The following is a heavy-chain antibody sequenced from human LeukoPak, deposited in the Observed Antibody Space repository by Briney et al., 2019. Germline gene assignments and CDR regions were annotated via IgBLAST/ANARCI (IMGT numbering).Heavy chain of an antibody. J-gene: IGHJ6*03. CDR2: IYASGAT. CDR1: GCSINNYY. D-gene: IGHD3-10*01. CDR3: ARDGNYYGSGTYMDV. V-gene: IGHV4-4*07. Sequence: SETLSLTCTVSGCSINNYYWSWIRQPAGKGLEWIGRIYASGATNNNPSLKSRVTMSVDTSKNQFSLKLSSVTAADTAVYYCARDGNYYGSGTYMDVWGKGTTVIVSS.